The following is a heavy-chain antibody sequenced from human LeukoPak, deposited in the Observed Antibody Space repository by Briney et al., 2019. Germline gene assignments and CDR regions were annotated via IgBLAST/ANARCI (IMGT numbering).Heavy chain of an antibody. J-gene: IGHJ4*02. CDR3: AKRRTTVDY. CDR1: GFTFSTFG. Sequence: PGRSLRLSCGASGFTFSTFGMHWVRQAPGKGLEWVSAISGSGGSTYYADSVKGRFTISRDNSKNTLYLQMNSLRAEDTAVYYCAKRRTTVDYWGQGTLVTVSS. CDR2: ISGSGGST. D-gene: IGHD4-11*01. V-gene: IGHV3-23*01.